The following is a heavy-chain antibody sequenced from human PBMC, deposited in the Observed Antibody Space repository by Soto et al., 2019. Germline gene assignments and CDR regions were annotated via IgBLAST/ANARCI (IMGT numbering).Heavy chain of an antibody. Sequence: EVQLVESGGGLVQPGGSLRLSCAASGFTFSSYWMSWVRQAPGKGLEWVANVNQDGGEKFYVGSVKGRFTISRDNAMNSLYLQMNSLRAEDTAVYYCARGRPVPYWCQGTLVTVSS. CDR3: ARGRPVPY. D-gene: IGHD3-10*01. J-gene: IGHJ4*02. CDR2: VNQDGGEK. CDR1: GFTFSSYW. V-gene: IGHV3-7*01.